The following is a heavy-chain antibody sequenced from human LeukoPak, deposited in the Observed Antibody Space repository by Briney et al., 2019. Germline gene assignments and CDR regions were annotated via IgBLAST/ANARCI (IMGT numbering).Heavy chain of an antibody. V-gene: IGHV1-18*01. CDR3: AREGRSDSRNHYYYYGMDV. CDR2: IGAYDGDT. J-gene: IGHJ6*02. D-gene: IGHD2-21*02. CDR1: GYTFSSAG. Sequence: ASVKVSCKASGYTFSSAGISWVRQAPGQGLEWMGWIGAYDGDTKYTQNLQGRVTLTTDTSTSTAYMELRSLRSEDTAVYFCAREGRSDSRNHYYYYGMDVWGQGTTVTVSS.